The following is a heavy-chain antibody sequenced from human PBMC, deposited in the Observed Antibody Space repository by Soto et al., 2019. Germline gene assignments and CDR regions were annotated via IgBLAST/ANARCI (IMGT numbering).Heavy chain of an antibody. J-gene: IGHJ3*02. V-gene: IGHV1-3*01. D-gene: IGHD3-16*02. CDR1: GYTFTIYA. CDR2: INAGNGNT. Sequence: GASVKVSCKASGYTFTIYAMHWVRQAPGQRLEWMGWINAGNGNTKYSQKFQGRVTITRDTSASTAYMELSSLRSEDTAVYYCAREIVATNTYYDYIWGSYRYNPSDAFDIRGQGTMVTVSS. CDR3: AREIVATNTYYDYIWGSYRYNPSDAFDI.